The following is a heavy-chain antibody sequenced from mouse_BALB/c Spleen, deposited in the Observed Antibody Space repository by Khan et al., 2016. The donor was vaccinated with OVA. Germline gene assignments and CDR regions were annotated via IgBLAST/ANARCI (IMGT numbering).Heavy chain of an antibody. CDR1: GYTFTDDY. CDR2: IFPGSGNT. J-gene: IGHJ2*01. D-gene: IGHD2-3*01. CDR3: ARSGRWLLHFDY. Sequence: QVQLKESGAEVARPGASVKLSCKASGYTFTDDYINWVKQRTGQGLEWIGEIFPGSGNTYYNEKFKGKATLTADESSSPAYIQLSSLTSEDSAVYFCARSGRWLLHFDYWGQGTTLTVSA. V-gene: IGHV1-77*01.